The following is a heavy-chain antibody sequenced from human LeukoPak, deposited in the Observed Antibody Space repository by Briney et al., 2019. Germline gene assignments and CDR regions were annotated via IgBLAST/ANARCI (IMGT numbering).Heavy chain of an antibody. CDR2: ITSSGRII. J-gene: IGHJ4*02. CDR1: GFTFSSYE. D-gene: IGHD1-26*01. Sequence: PGGSLRLACAASGFTFSSYEMNWVRQAPGKGLEWVAYITSSGRIIYYADSVKGRFTISRDNAKNSLYLQMNSLRAEDTAVYYCASQGGGFWGQGTLVTVSS. V-gene: IGHV3-48*03. CDR3: ASQGGGF.